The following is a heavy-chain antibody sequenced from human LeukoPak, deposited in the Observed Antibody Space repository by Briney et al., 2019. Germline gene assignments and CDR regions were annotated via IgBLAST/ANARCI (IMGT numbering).Heavy chain of an antibody. Sequence: ASVNVSCTASGYTFTSFDINWVRQAAGKGLEWMGWMNPNSANTCYAQKFKGTVTMNRNTSISTAYMEMTRLTSDDPDVFYCARSPHILTAENFDFWGQGTLVTAS. J-gene: IGHJ4*02. D-gene: IGHD3-9*01. CDR2: MNPNSANT. CDR3: ARSPHILTAENFDF. V-gene: IGHV1-8*01. CDR1: GYTFTSFD.